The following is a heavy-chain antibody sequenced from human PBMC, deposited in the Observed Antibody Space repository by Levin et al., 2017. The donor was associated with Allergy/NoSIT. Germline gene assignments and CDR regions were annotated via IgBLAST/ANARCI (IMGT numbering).Heavy chain of an antibody. CDR1: GYTFSIYG. J-gene: IGHJ3*02. CDR3: ARDGTSGSYSAGAFDI. Sequence: GESLKISCKASGYTFSIYGITWVRQAPGQGLEWMGWISNYNGNTNYAQNFQGRVTMTADTSTSTAYMELRSLRSDDTAVYYCARDGTSGSYSAGAFDIWGQGTMVTVSS. CDR2: ISNYNGNT. V-gene: IGHV1-18*01. D-gene: IGHD1-26*01.